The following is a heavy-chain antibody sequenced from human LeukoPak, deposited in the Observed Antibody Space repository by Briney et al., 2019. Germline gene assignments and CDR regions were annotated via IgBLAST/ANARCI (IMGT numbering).Heavy chain of an antibody. CDR1: GYTFTSYG. D-gene: IGHD5-24*01. J-gene: IGHJ4*02. Sequence: ASVKVSCKASGYTFTSYGISWVRQAPGQGLEWMGWISAYNGNTNYAQKLQGRVTMTTDTSTSTAYMELRSLRSDDTAVYYCARDPRRGDGYKPYYFDYWGQGTLVTVSS. CDR2: ISAYNGNT. V-gene: IGHV1-18*01. CDR3: ARDPRRGDGYKPYYFDY.